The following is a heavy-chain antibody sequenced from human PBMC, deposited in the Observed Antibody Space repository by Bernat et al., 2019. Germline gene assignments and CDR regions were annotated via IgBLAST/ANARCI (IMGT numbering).Heavy chain of an antibody. J-gene: IGHJ4*02. Sequence: QITLKESGPTLVKPTQTLTLTCTFSGFSLTTTGVGVGWIRQPPGKALELLALIYWDDDKRYNPSLRSRLTITKDTSKNQVVLTMTNMDHLDTATFYCAHRLNGYTWNDGYFDYWGQGTLVTVSS. CDR2: IYWDDDK. V-gene: IGHV2-5*02. CDR1: GFSLTTTGVG. CDR3: AHRLNGYTWNDGYFDY. D-gene: IGHD1-1*01.